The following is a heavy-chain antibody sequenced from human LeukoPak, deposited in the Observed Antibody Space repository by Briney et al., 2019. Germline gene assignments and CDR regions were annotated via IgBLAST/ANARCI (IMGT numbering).Heavy chain of an antibody. J-gene: IGHJ6*03. CDR1: GGSISSYY. CDR2: IYTSGST. D-gene: IGHD4-23*01. V-gene: IGHV4-4*07. CDR3: ARADGGNEYYYYYYMDV. Sequence: SETLSLTCTVSGGSISSYYWSWIRQPAGKGLEWIGRIYTSGSTNYNPSLKSRVTMSVDTSKNQFSLKLSSVTAADTAVYYCARADGGNEYYYYYYMDVWGKGTTVTVSS.